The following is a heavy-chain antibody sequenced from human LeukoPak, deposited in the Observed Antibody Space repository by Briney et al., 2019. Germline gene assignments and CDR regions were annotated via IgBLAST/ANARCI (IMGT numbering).Heavy chain of an antibody. D-gene: IGHD3-10*02. CDR1: EFTVSSNY. CDR2: IYSGGST. J-gene: IGHJ6*02. V-gene: IGHV3-66*01. CDR3: ARATMLGYYYGLDV. Sequence: GGSLRLSCVGSEFTVSSNYMSWVSQAPGKGLEWVSVIYSGGSTYYADSVKGRFTISRDDSKNTLYLQMNSLRGEDTAVFYCARATMLGYYYGLDVWGQGTTVTVSS.